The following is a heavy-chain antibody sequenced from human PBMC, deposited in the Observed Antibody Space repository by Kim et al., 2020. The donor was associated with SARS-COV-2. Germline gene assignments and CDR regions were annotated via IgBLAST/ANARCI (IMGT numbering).Heavy chain of an antibody. D-gene: IGHD6-25*01. V-gene: IGHV4-34*01. J-gene: IGHJ4*01. CDR2: ANHNGFV. Sequence: SETLSLTCDVSGESFNGYFWTWIRQTPGKGLEWIGQANHNGFVNYNPSLKSRVNIQADSSQSQFSLKLKSVTAADTALYFCARCSLRNYYDSSGGLFDY. CDR3: ARCSLRNYYDSSGGLFDY. CDR1: GESFNGYF.